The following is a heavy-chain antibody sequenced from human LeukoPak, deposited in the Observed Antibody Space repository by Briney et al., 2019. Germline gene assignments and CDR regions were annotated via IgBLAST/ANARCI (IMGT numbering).Heavy chain of an antibody. Sequence: PGGSLRLSCAASGFTFSSYEMNWVRQVPGKGLEWVSGINWNGGRTGYADSVKGRFTISRDNAKKSLYLQMNSLRAEDTALYYCARKWLSNAFDIWGQGTMVTVSS. CDR2: INWNGGRT. CDR3: ARKWLSNAFDI. D-gene: IGHD5-12*01. J-gene: IGHJ3*02. CDR1: GFTFSSYE. V-gene: IGHV3-20*04.